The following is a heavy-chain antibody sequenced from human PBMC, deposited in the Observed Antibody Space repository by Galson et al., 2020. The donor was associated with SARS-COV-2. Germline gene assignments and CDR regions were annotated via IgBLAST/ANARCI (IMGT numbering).Heavy chain of an antibody. V-gene: IGHV4-39*01. D-gene: IGHD3-9*01. CDR3: ARQILTGYYAFYYFDF. J-gene: IGHJ4*02. CDR1: GGSIRSSTYY. Sequence: SEPLSLTCTVTGGSIRSSTYYWGWVRQPQGEGLEWIGSIYYTESNYYNPSLTSRVTMSVDTSRNQFPLKLSSVTAADTAVYYCARQILTGYYAFYYFDFWGQGTLVTVSS. CDR2: IYYTESN.